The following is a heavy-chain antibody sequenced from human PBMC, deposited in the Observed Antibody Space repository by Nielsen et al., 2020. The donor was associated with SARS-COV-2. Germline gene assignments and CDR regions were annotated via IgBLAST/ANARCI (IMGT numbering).Heavy chain of an antibody. J-gene: IGHJ4*02. CDR1: GFTFSSYG. Sequence: GSLKISCAASGFTFSSYGMHWVRQAPGKGLEWVAVIWYDGSNKYYADSVKGRFTISRDNSKNTLYLQMNSLRAEDTAVYYCARDYSGWVVGYFDYWGQGTLVTVSS. V-gene: IGHV3-33*01. CDR2: IWYDGSNK. CDR3: ARDYSGWVVGYFDY. D-gene: IGHD6-19*01.